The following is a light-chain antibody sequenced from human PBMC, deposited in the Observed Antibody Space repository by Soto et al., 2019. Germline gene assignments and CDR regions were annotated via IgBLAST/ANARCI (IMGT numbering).Light chain of an antibody. Sequence: DIKMTQSRSRLSEAVGDRFTIAYRASQSISSYLNWYQQKPWKAPKRLIYAASSLQSGVPSRFSGSGSGTDFTLTISSLQPEDFATYYCQPSYSTLWTFGQGTKVDIK. CDR3: QPSYSTLWT. CDR2: AAS. J-gene: IGKJ1*01. V-gene: IGKV1-39*01. CDR1: QSISSY.